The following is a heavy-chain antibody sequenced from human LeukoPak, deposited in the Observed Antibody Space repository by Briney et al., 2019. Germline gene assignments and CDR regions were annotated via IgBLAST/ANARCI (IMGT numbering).Heavy chain of an antibody. CDR2: ISYDGSNK. V-gene: IGHV3-30-3*01. CDR3: ARVRYDYGDYNFDY. J-gene: IGHJ4*02. Sequence: EGSLRLSCAASGFTFSSYAMHWVRQAPGKGLEWVAVISYDGSNKYYADSVKGRFTISRDNSKNTLYLQMNSLRAEDTAVYYCARVRYDYGDYNFDYWGQGTLVTVSS. CDR1: GFTFSSYA. D-gene: IGHD4-17*01.